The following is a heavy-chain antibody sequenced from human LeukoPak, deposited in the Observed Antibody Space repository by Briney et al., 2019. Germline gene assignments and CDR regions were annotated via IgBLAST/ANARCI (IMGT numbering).Heavy chain of an antibody. CDR2: IYSSGST. Sequence: SETPSLICTVSGGSISGYYWSWIRQPAGKGLEWIGRIYSSGSTDYNPSLKSRVTMSLDTSKNQFSLNLSSVTAADTAVYFCARVYCSGGNCYHFDYWGQGTLVTVSS. J-gene: IGHJ4*02. CDR3: ARVYCSGGNCYHFDY. V-gene: IGHV4-4*07. D-gene: IGHD2-15*01. CDR1: GGSISGYY.